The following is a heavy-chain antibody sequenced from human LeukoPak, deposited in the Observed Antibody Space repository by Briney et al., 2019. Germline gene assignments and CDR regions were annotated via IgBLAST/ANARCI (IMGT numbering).Heavy chain of an antibody. CDR3: AREMNSYGYDAFDI. CDR1: GFTVSSNY. CDR2: IYSGGST. V-gene: IGHV3-66*01. Sequence: GSLRLSCAASGFTVSSNYMSWVRQAPGKGLEWVSVIYSGGSTYYADSVKGRFTISRDNSKNTLYLQMNSLRAEDTAVYYCAREMNSYGYDAFDIWGQGTMVTVSS. D-gene: IGHD5-18*01. J-gene: IGHJ3*02.